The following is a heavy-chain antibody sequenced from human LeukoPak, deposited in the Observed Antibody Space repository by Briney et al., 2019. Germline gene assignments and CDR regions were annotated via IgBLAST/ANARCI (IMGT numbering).Heavy chain of an antibody. J-gene: IGHJ3*02. CDR3: ASPYCSGGTCYAHDAFDI. CDR2: ISVYNGNT. Sequence: ASVKVSCKASGGTFSSYAISWVRQAPGQGLEWMGWISVYNGNTNYAQKLQGRVTMTTDTSTSTAYMELRSLRSDDTAVYYCASPYCSGGTCYAHDAFDIWGQGTMVTVSS. CDR1: GGTFSSYA. D-gene: IGHD2-15*01. V-gene: IGHV1-18*01.